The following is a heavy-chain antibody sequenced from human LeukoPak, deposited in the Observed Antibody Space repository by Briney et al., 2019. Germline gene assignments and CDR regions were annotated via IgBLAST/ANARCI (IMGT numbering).Heavy chain of an antibody. D-gene: IGHD5/OR15-5a*01. V-gene: IGHV4-59*01. Sequence: PSETLSLTCTVSGGSISNYYWSWIRQPPEKGLEYIGYIYYSGSTYYNPSLKSRATISVNMSKNQFSLKLSSVTAADTAVYYCATSTILGAFDIWGQGTMVTVSS. CDR3: ATSTILGAFDI. CDR2: IYYSGST. J-gene: IGHJ3*02. CDR1: GGSISNYY.